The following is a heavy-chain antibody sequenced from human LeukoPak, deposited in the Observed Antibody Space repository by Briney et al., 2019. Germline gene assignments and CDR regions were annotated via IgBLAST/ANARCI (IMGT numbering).Heavy chain of an antibody. Sequence: PGGSLRLSCAASGFTFSSYAMHWVRQAPGKGLEWVAVISYDGSNKYYADSVKGRFTISRDNSKNTLYLQMNSLRAEDTAVYYCAREYSSSGDYWGQGTLVTVSS. CDR2: ISYDGSNK. CDR1: GFTFSSYA. V-gene: IGHV3-30-3*01. CDR3: AREYSSSGDY. D-gene: IGHD6-6*01. J-gene: IGHJ4*02.